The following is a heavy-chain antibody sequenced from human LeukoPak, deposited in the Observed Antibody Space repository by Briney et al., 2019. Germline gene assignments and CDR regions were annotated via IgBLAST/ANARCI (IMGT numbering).Heavy chain of an antibody. V-gene: IGHV1-2*02. Sequence: ASVKVSCKASGYTFTGYYMHWVRQAPGQGLEWMGWINPNSGGTNYAQKLQGRVTMTTDTSTSTAYMELRSLRSDDTAVYYCARDRRSIAARRGFDYWGQGTLVTVSS. J-gene: IGHJ4*02. D-gene: IGHD6-6*01. CDR1: GYTFTGYY. CDR3: ARDRRSIAARRGFDY. CDR2: INPNSGGT.